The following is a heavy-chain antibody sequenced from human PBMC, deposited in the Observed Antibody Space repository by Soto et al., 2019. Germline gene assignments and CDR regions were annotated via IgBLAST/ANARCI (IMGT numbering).Heavy chain of an antibody. J-gene: IGHJ3*02. CDR3: ARAVWEWDDAFDI. CDR2: ISYDGSNK. Sequence: QVQLVECGGGVVQPGRSLRLSCAASGFTFSSYAMHWVRQAPGKGLEWVAVISYDGSNKYYADSVKGRFTISRDNSKNTLYLQMNSLRAEDTAVYYCARAVWEWDDAFDIWGQGTMVTVSS. D-gene: IGHD1-26*01. V-gene: IGHV3-30-3*01. CDR1: GFTFSSYA.